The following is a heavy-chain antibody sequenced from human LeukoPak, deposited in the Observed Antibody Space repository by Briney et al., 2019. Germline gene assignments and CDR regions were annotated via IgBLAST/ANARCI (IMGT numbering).Heavy chain of an antibody. J-gene: IGHJ6*02. CDR1: GGSIRSSSDL. CDR3: ARKSGVSSDNYFGMDV. D-gene: IGHD1-26*01. V-gene: IGHV4-39*01. Sequence: PAETVTLTCTVSGGSIRSSSDLWGWVRQPRGKGRDWIGNSYYSGRSYYNPALKSRVIISVDTSKNQFAQKMSSVAAADTAVFYCARKSGVSSDNYFGMDVWGQGNTVTVSS. CDR2: SYYSGRS.